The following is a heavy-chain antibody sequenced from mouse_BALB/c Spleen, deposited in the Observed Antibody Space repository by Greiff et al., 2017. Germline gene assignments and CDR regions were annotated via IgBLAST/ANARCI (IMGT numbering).Heavy chain of an antibody. CDR1: GFTFSSYA. D-gene: IGHD1-1*01. J-gene: IGHJ4*01. Sequence: EVKLMESGGGLVKPGGSLKLSCAASGFTFSSYAMSWVRQSPEKRLEWVAEISSGGSYTYYPDTVTGRFTISRDNAKNTLYLEMSSLRSEDTAMYYCARDKGSLYYAMDYWGQGTSVTVSS. CDR3: ARDKGSLYYAMDY. V-gene: IGHV5-9-4*01. CDR2: ISSGGSYT.